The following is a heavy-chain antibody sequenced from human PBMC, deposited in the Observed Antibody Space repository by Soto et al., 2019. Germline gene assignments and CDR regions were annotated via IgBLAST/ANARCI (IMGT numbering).Heavy chain of an antibody. CDR1: ASPFRNQV. CDR3: ARVPDLDYCSRTSCLYYFDY. D-gene: IGHD2-2*01. CDR2: INSNGDST. Sequence: PGGSLRLSYVASASPFRNQVMCWVGQAPGKGLEGVSTINSNGDSTYYADSVKGRFTISRDNSRNSLYLQVNSLRAEDTAVYYCARVPDLDYCSRTSCLYYFDYWGQGALVTVSS. J-gene: IGHJ4*02. V-gene: IGHV3-23*01.